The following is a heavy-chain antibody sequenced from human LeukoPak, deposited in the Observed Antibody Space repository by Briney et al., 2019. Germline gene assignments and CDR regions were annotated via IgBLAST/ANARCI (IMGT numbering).Heavy chain of an antibody. CDR2: ISYDGSNK. D-gene: IGHD5-12*01. CDR1: GYSFTSYG. J-gene: IGHJ4*02. V-gene: IGHV3-30*18. Sequence: SCKASGYSFTSYGISWVRQAPGKGLEWVAVISYDGSNKYDADSVKGRFTISRDNSKNTLYLQMNSLRAEDTAVYYCAKPLYVDIVVLDYWGQGTLVTVSS. CDR3: AKPLYVDIVVLDY.